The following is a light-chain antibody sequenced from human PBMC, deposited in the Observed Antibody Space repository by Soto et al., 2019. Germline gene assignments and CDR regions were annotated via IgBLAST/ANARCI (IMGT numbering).Light chain of an antibody. Sequence: EILMTQSPLTLSVSPGEGATLSCRASQNINSNLAWYQQRPGQAHRVLIYGASSRASGIPDRFSGSGSGTDFTLTINRLEPDDFAVYYCQQYKDWPPLTLGGGTRVESK. V-gene: IGKV3D-15*01. J-gene: IGKJ4*01. CDR2: GAS. CDR3: QQYKDWPPLT. CDR1: QNINSN.